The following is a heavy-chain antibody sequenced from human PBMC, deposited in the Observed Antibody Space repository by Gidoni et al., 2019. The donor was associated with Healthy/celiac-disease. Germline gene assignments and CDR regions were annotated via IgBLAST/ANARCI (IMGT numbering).Heavy chain of an antibody. CDR3: NYYDSSGYYVGY. V-gene: IGHV3-73*02. J-gene: IGHJ4*02. CDR1: GFTFSGSA. Sequence: EVQLVESGGGLVQPGGSLKLSCAASGFTFSGSAMHWVREASGKGLEWVGRIRSKANSYATAYAASVKGRFTISRDDSKNTAYLQMNSLKTEDTAVYYCNYYDSSGYYVGYWGQGTLVTVSS. D-gene: IGHD3-22*01. CDR2: IRSKANSYAT.